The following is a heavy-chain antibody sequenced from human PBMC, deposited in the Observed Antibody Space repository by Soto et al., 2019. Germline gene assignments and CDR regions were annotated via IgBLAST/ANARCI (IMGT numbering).Heavy chain of an antibody. CDR1: WFSLSTSEVR. CDR2: IDSNDDK. Sequence: SAPTLGSATDTLALDCSSCWFSLSTSEVRVNWIRQPPGKALEWLARIDSNDDKFYRTSLKTRLTISKDTSKNQVVLTMTNMDPVDTATYYCARTIHYDHNNGYYNGAFDIWGQGTMVTGSS. J-gene: IGHJ3*02. D-gene: IGHD3-22*01. CDR3: ARTIHYDHNNGYYNGAFDI. V-gene: IGHV2-70*04.